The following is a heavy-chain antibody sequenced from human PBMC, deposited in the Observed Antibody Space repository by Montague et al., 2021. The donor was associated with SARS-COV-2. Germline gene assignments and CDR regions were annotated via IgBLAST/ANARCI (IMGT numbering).Heavy chain of an antibody. Sequence: SLRLSCAASGFTFSSYWMSWVRQAPGKGLEWVANIKQDGSEKYYVDSVKGRFTISRDNAKNSLYLQMNSLRAEDTAVYYCARDYKPVGRDGYNYGYYYGMDVWSQGTTVTVSS. CDR3: ARDYKPVGRDGYNYGYYYGMDV. J-gene: IGHJ6*02. CDR2: IKQDGSEK. CDR1: GFTFSSYW. D-gene: IGHD5-24*01. V-gene: IGHV3-7*01.